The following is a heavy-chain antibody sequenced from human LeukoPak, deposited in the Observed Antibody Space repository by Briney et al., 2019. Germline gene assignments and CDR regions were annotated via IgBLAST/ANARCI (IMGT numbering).Heavy chain of an antibody. CDR3: ASNRYYDFWSGLSDYYYYGMDV. V-gene: IGHV3-30*04. CDR2: ISYDGNNK. Sequence: GGSLRLSCAASGFTFSIYAMHWVRQAPGKGLEWVAVISYDGNNKNYADSVKGRFTISRDKSKNTLYLQMNSPRAEDTAVYYCASNRYYDFWSGLSDYYYYGMDVWGQGTTVTVSS. J-gene: IGHJ6*02. CDR1: GFTFSIYA. D-gene: IGHD3-3*01.